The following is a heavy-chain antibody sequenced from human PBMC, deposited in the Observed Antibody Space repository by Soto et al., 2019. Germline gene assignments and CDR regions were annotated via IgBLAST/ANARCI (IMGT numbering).Heavy chain of an antibody. CDR2: ISYDGSNK. J-gene: IGHJ5*02. Sequence: QVQLVESGGGVVQPERSLRLSCAASGFTFSTYAMHWVRQAPGKGLEWVAVISYDGSNKYYADSVKGRFTISRDNSKNTLYLQMNSLRAEYTAVYYSVGEDSIPFETGWFDPWGQGTLVTVSS. CDR3: VGEDSIPFETGWFDP. V-gene: IGHV3-30-3*01. D-gene: IGHD3-22*01. CDR1: GFTFSTYA.